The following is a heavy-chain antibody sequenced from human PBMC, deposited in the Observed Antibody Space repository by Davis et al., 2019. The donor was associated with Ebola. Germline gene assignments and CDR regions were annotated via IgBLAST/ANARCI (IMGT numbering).Heavy chain of an antibody. V-gene: IGHV3-9*01. J-gene: IGHJ4*02. D-gene: IGHD3-3*01. CDR1: GFTFDDYA. CDR2: ISWNSGSI. Sequence: SLKISCAASGFTFDDYAMHWVRQAPGKGLEWVSGISWNSGSIGYADSVKGRFTISRDNAKNSLYLQMNSLRAEDTAVYYCARDGRYYDFWSGYHDYWGQGTLVTVSS. CDR3: ARDGRYYDFWSGYHDY.